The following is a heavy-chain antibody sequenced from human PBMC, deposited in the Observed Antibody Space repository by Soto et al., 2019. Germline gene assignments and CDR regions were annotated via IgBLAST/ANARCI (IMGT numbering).Heavy chain of an antibody. CDR1: GGSIISYY. J-gene: IGHJ5*02. CDR3: ARGGTTKRIAAAGTISTIGWFDP. Sequence: PSETLSRTSTVSGGSIISYYWIWIRQAAGKGGEGIGRIYTRGSTNYNPSLKSRVTMSVDTSKNQFSLKLSSVTAADTAVYYCARGGTTKRIAAAGTISTIGWFDPWGQGTLVTAPQ. CDR2: IYTRGST. V-gene: IGHV4-4*07. D-gene: IGHD6-13*01.